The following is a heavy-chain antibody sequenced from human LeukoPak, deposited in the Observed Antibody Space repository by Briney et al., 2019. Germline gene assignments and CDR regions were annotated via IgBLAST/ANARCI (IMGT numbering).Heavy chain of an antibody. D-gene: IGHD3-22*01. CDR1: GFSFSAYS. CDR2: ITSSSSYI. V-gene: IGHV3-21*01. CDR3: ARGGHAYYDSSGYRYYFDY. Sequence: GGSLSLSCAVSGFSFSAYSLSWVRQAPGKGLEWVSYITSSSSYIYYADSVKGRFTFSRDNAKNSLYLQMNSLRAADTAVYYCARGGHAYYDSSGYRYYFDYWGQGTLVTVSS. J-gene: IGHJ4*02.